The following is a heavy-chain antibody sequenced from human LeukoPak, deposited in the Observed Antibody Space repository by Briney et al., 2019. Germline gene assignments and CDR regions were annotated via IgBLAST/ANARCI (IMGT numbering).Heavy chain of an antibody. CDR3: AKEIPVTIFGVVPRGAFDI. Sequence: GGSLRLSCAASGFTFSSYSMNWVRQAPGKGLEWVSSISTGSGYIYYADSVRGRFTISRDNAKNSLFLQMNSLRAEDTAVYYCAKEIPVTIFGVVPRGAFDIWGQGTMVTVSS. V-gene: IGHV3-21*01. J-gene: IGHJ3*02. D-gene: IGHD3-3*01. CDR2: ISTGSGYI. CDR1: GFTFSSYS.